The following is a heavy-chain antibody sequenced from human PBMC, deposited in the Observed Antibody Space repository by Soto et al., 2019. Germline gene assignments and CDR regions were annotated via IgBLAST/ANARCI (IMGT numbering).Heavy chain of an antibody. CDR2: INAGNGDT. CDR1: GSNYNTYA. V-gene: IGHV1-3*01. D-gene: IGHD5-12*01. Sequence: QVQLVQSGAEMKKPGASVKLSCKTSGSNYNTYAIHWVRQDPGQGLEWMGWINAGNGDTRYSQNFQGRVTLTRDTSASTVYMDLDSLKSEDTGVYYCARAISGYVTWGQGTLVTVSS. CDR3: ARAISGYVT. J-gene: IGHJ4*02.